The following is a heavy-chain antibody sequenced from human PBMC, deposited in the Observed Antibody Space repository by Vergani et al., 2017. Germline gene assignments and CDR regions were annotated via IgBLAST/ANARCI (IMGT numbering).Heavy chain of an antibody. CDR2: MNPNSGNT. CDR3: ARVKVNWNRLNYGMDV. D-gene: IGHD1-20*01. V-gene: IGHV1-8*01. CDR1: GYTFTSYD. Sequence: QMQLVQSGAEVKKPGASVKVSCKASGYTFTSYDINWVRQATGQGLEWMGWMNPNSGNTGYAQKFQGRVTMTRNTSISTAYMELSSLRSEDTAVYYCARVKVNWNRLNYGMDVWGQGTTVTVSS. J-gene: IGHJ6*02.